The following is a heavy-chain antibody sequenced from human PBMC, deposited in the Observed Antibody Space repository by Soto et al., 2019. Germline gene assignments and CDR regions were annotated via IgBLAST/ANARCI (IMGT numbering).Heavy chain of an antibody. V-gene: IGHV4-38-2*01. CDR3: ARSLLTSSWYAGS. Sequence: SETLSLTCVVSCYSISSGYYWGWIRQPPGKGLEWIGSIYHSGTTYYNPSLKSRVTISLDTSRNQFSLKLTSVTAADTAVYYCARSLLTSSWYAGSWGQGTLVTVSS. D-gene: IGHD6-13*01. J-gene: IGHJ5*02. CDR2: IYHSGTT. CDR1: CYSISSGYY.